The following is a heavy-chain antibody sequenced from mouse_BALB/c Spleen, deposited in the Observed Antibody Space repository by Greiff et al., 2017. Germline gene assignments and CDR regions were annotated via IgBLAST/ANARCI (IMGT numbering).Heavy chain of an antibody. CDR2: ISSGGSYT. Sequence: EVQRVESGGDLVKPGGSLKLSCAASGFTFSSYGMSWVRQTPDKRLEWVATISSGGSYTYYPDSVKGRFTISRDNAKNTLYLQMSSLKSEDTAMYYCARPGGNYGFAYWGQGTLVTVSA. V-gene: IGHV5-6*01. J-gene: IGHJ3*01. CDR1: GFTFSSYG. D-gene: IGHD2-1*01. CDR3: ARPGGNYGFAY.